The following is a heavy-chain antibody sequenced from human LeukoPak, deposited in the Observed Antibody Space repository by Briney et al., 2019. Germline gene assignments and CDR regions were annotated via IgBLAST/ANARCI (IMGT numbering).Heavy chain of an antibody. CDR2: ISYSGGAT. J-gene: IGHJ4*02. Sequence: GGSLRLSCVASGFTFNNYDMSWVRLAPGKGLQWVSFISYSGGATYYADSVKGRFTISRDNSKNTVYLQMNSLRAEDTGVYYCAEDRISGSYDYWGQGTLVTVSS. V-gene: IGHV3-23*01. CDR3: AEDRISGSYDY. D-gene: IGHD3-10*01. CDR1: GFTFNNYD.